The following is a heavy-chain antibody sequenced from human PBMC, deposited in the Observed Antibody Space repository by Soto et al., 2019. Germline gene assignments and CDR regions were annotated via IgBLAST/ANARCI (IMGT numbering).Heavy chain of an antibody. CDR2: IYYSGST. Sequence: PSETLSHTCTVSGGSISSYYWSWIRQPPGKGLEWIGYIYYSGSTNYNPSLKSRVTISVDTSKNQFSLKLSSVTAADTAVYYCARGIAERDYFDYWGRGTVVTVSS. CDR3: ARGIAERDYFDY. V-gene: IGHV4-59*08. J-gene: IGHJ4*02. CDR1: GGSISSYY. D-gene: IGHD6-13*01.